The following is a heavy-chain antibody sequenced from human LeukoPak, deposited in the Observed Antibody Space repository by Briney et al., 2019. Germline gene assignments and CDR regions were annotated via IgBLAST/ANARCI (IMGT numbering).Heavy chain of an antibody. V-gene: IGHV3-23*01. CDR2: ISGSGGST. CDR1: GFTFSSYA. Sequence: GVSLRLSCAAPGFTFSSYAMSWVRQAPGKGLEWVSAISGSGGSTYYADSVKGRFTISRDNSKNTLYLQMNSLRAEDTAVYYCAKRQWEPLAFDYWGQGTLVTVSS. J-gene: IGHJ4*02. D-gene: IGHD1-26*01. CDR3: AKRQWEPLAFDY.